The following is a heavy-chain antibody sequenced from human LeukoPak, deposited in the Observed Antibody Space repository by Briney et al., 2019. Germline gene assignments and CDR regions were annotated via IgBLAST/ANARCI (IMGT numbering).Heavy chain of an antibody. CDR3: ARDHIAAAGLLAY. CDR1: GYTFTGYY. D-gene: IGHD6-13*01. Sequence: GASVKVSCKASGYTFTGYYMHWVRQAPGQGLEWMGWINPNSGGTNYAQKFQARVTMTRDTSISTAYMELSRLRSDDRAVYYCARDHIAAAGLLAYWGQGTLVTVSS. V-gene: IGHV1-2*02. J-gene: IGHJ4*02. CDR2: INPNSGGT.